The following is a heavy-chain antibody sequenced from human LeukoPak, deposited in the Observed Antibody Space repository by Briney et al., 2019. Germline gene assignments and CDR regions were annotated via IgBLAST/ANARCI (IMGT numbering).Heavy chain of an antibody. Sequence: GGSLRLSCAGSGFTFSNYDMHWVRQAPGKGLEWVAGIWYDGSNKYYADSVKGRFTISRDNSKNALYLQMNSLRAEDTAVYYCARAPFSADSSATPPAFDIWGHGTMVTVSS. D-gene: IGHD3-22*01. V-gene: IGHV3-33*08. CDR1: GFTFSNYD. CDR2: IWYDGSNK. J-gene: IGHJ3*02. CDR3: ARAPFSADSSATPPAFDI.